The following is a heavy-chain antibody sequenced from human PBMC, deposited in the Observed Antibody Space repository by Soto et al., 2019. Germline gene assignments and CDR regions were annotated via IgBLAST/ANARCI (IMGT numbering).Heavy chain of an antibody. V-gene: IGHV2-26*01. D-gene: IGHD3-3*02. CDR2: IFSNDEK. CDR1: GFSLSNARMG. J-gene: IGHJ6*02. Sequence: SGPTLVNPTETLTLTCTVSGFSLSNARMGVSWIRQPPGKALEWLAHIFSNDEKSYSTSLKSRLTISKDTSKSQVVLTMTNMDPVDTATYYCARMPRHFWSGDYYYCMDVWGQGTTVTVSS. CDR3: ARMPRHFWSGDYYYCMDV.